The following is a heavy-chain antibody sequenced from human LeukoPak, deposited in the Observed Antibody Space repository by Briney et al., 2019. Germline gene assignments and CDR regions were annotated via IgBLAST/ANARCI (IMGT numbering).Heavy chain of an antibody. J-gene: IGHJ4*02. CDR1: GGSLSGYY. V-gene: IGHV4-34*01. Sequence: SSETLSLTCAVYGGSLSGYYWSWIRQPPGKGLEWIGEINHSGSTNYNPSLKSRVTISVDTSKNQFSLKLSSVTAADTAVYYCARFRCDYYGSGSYCITPYSLGYWGQGTLVTVSS. D-gene: IGHD3-10*01. CDR3: ARFRCDYYGSGSYCITPYSLGY. CDR2: INHSGST.